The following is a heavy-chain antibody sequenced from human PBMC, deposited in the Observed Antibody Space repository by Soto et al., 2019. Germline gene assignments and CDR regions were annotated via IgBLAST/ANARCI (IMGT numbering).Heavy chain of an antibody. CDR2: INHSGNT. J-gene: IGHJ4*02. CDR1: GGSFSCYY. D-gene: IGHD3-3*01. Sequence: SETLSLTCAVYGGSFSCYYWSWIRQPPGKGLEWIGEINHSGNTNYNPSLKSRVTISVDKSKNQVVLTMTNMDPVDTATYYCAHTFQRITIFGVAPKNGFDYWGQGTLVTVSS. V-gene: IGHV4-34*01. CDR3: AHTFQRITIFGVAPKNGFDY.